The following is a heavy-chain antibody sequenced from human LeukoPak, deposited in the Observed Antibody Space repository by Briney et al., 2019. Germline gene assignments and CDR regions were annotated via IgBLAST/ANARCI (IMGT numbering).Heavy chain of an antibody. V-gene: IGHV3-30*04. Sequence: PGGSLRLSCAASGFTFSSYAMHWVRQAPGKGLEWVAVISCDGSNKYYADSVKGRFTISRDNSKNTLYLQMNSLRAEDTAVYYCAREYNGMDVWGKGTTVTVSS. CDR1: GFTFSSYA. J-gene: IGHJ6*04. D-gene: IGHD1-14*01. CDR3: AREYNGMDV. CDR2: ISCDGSNK.